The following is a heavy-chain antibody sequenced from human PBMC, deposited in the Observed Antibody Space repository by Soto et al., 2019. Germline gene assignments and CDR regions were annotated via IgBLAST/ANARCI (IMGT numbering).Heavy chain of an antibody. CDR1: GGCINSYY. CDR2: IYYSGST. V-gene: IGHV4-59*01. Sequence: SGRLSLTCTVSGGCINSYYGSWIRQTPGKGLEWIGYIYYSGSTNYNPSLKSRVTISVDTSKNQFSLKLSSVTAADTAVYYCARDFNGSGSYYNLGYYYYGMDVWGQGTTVTVSS. CDR3: ARDFNGSGSYYNLGYYYYGMDV. J-gene: IGHJ6*02. D-gene: IGHD3-10*01.